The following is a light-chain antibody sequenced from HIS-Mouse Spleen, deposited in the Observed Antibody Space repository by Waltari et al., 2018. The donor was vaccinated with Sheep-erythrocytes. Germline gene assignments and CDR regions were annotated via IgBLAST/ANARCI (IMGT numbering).Light chain of an antibody. CDR3: CSYAGSYNHV. CDR2: DVS. Sequence: QSALTQPRSVSGSPGQSVTISCTGTSSDVGGYNYVSWYQQPPGKAPKPMMYDVSKRQSGVPDRFSGSKSGNTASLTISGRQAEDEADYYCCSYAGSYNHVFATGTKVTVL. J-gene: IGLJ1*01. V-gene: IGLV2-11*01. CDR1: SSDVGGYNY.